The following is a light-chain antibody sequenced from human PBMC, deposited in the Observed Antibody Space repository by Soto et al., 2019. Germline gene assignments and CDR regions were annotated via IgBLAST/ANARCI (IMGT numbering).Light chain of an antibody. CDR1: QSVGNF. J-gene: IGKJ3*01. Sequence: EIVLTQSPATHSLSPGERATLSCRASQSVGNFLAWYQHKPGQAPRLLISDASNRATGIPARFSGSGSGTDFTLTISSLEPEDFAVYYCQQRTNWLFSFGPGTKVDIK. CDR2: DAS. V-gene: IGKV3-11*01. CDR3: QQRTNWLFS.